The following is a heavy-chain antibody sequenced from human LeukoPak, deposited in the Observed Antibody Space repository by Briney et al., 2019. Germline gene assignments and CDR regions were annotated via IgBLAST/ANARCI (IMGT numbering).Heavy chain of an antibody. V-gene: IGHV3-64*01. D-gene: IGHD1-26*01. CDR1: GFTFSSYA. CDR3: ARSLGGSPRGAFDI. CDR2: ISSNGGST. Sequence: PGGSLRLSCAASGFTFSSYAMHWVRQAPGKGLEYVSAISSNGGSTYYANSVKGRFTISRDNSKNTLYLQMGSLRAEDMPVYYCARSLGGSPRGAFDIWGQGTMVTVSS. J-gene: IGHJ3*02.